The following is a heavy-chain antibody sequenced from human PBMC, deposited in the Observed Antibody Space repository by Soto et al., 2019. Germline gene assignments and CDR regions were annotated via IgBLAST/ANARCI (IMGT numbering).Heavy chain of an antibody. CDR3: ARHKGDAFDI. J-gene: IGHJ3*02. V-gene: IGHV4-39*01. CDR2: IYYRGRT. CDR1: GGSISSSSYY. Sequence: QLQLQESGPGLVKPSETLSLTCTVSGGSISSSSYYWGWIRQPPGKGLEWIGSIYYRGRTYYNPSLKSRVTISVDKSKNQFSLKLSSVTAADTAVYYCARHKGDAFDIWGQGTMVTVSS.